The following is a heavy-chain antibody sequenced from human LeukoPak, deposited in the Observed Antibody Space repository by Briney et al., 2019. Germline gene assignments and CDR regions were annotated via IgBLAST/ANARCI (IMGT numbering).Heavy chain of an antibody. J-gene: IGHJ5*02. Sequence: ASVKVSCKASGYTFTSYGISWVRQAPGQGLEWMGWISAYNGNTNYAQKLQGRVTMTTDTSTSTAYIELRRLRSDNTAVYYCARRDSSGYSHPNWLDPWGQGTLVTVSS. CDR1: GYTFTSYG. V-gene: IGHV1-18*01. D-gene: IGHD3-22*01. CDR3: ARRDSSGYSHPNWLDP. CDR2: ISAYNGNT.